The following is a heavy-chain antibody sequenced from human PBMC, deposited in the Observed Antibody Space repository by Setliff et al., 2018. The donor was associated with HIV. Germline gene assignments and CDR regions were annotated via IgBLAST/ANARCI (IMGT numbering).Heavy chain of an antibody. J-gene: IGHJ4*02. CDR1: GGSISSGGFY. Sequence: SETLSLTCTVTGGSISSGGFYWTWIRQHPGKGLEWIGYIYNSASTSYNPSPKSRVTISVDTSQNQFSLKLTSVTAADTAVYYCARDRSDYYNLPGYFDHWGQGTPVTVSS. CDR2: IYNSAST. D-gene: IGHD3-3*01. CDR3: ARDRSDYYNLPGYFDH. V-gene: IGHV4-61*08.